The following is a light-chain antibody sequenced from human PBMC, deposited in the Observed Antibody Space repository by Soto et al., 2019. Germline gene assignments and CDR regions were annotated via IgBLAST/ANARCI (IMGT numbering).Light chain of an antibody. J-gene: IGLJ1*01. CDR3: AAWDDSLNGYV. CDR1: SSNIGNNA. Sequence: QSALTQPPSVSGAPRQRVIISCSGSSSNIGNNAVNWYQQLPGKAPKVLIYYDDLLSSGVSDRFSGSKSGTSASLAISALQSDDEADYYCAAWDDSLNGYVFGTGTQLTVL. V-gene: IGLV1-36*01. CDR2: YDD.